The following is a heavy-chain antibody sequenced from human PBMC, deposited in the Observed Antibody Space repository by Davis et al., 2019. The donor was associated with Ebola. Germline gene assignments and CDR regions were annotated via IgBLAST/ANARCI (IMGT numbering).Heavy chain of an antibody. CDR3: ARWVAVSGLDN. Sequence: GESLKISCQASGYRFTNYWIAWVRQVSGKGLEWVGMFHPRDSDTKYSPSFQGQVTVSADESSGTAYLQWRSLKASDTAIYYCARWVAVSGLDNWGQGALVTVS. V-gene: IGHV5-51*01. CDR2: FHPRDSDT. J-gene: IGHJ4*02. D-gene: IGHD2-15*01. CDR1: GYRFTNYW.